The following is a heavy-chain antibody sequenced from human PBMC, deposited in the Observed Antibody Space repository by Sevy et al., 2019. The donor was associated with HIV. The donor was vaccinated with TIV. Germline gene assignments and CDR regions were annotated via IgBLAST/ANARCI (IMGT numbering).Heavy chain of an antibody. Sequence: GGSLRLSCAVSGFSFDSYGMTWVRQAPGKGLEWVSGISGSGTRTYYADSVKGRFIISRDNSKNTLYLQMNSLRSGDTGLIYCGKGGGGHYDPDEIGYYFYYYNMDVWGKGTTVTISS. CDR2: ISGSGTRT. CDR3: GKGGGGHYDPDEIGYYFYYYNMDV. V-gene: IGHV3-23*01. J-gene: IGHJ6*03. CDR1: GFSFDSYG. D-gene: IGHD3-22*01.